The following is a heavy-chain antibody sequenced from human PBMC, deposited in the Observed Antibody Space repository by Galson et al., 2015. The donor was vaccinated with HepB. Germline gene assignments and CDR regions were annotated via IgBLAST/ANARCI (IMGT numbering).Heavy chain of an antibody. CDR2: IWYDGSKQ. CDR3: AKVHRSGALDS. J-gene: IGHJ4*02. D-gene: IGHD6-19*01. V-gene: IGHV3-33*06. CDR1: GISLSNSG. Sequence: SLRLSCAASGISLSNSGMHWVRQAPGKGLEWVALIWYDGSKQYYADAVKGRFTIFRDSPNNTLFLQMNTLRAEDTAVYYCAKVHRSGALDSWGQGTLVTVSS.